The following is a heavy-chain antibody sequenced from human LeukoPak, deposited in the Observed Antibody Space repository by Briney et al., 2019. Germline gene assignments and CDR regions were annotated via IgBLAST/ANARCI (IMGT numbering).Heavy chain of an antibody. CDR2: ISSSSSYI. D-gene: IGHD3-3*01. CDR3: ARDLTGTAIFGVVIEGTDV. V-gene: IGHV3-21*01. J-gene: IGHJ6*02. CDR1: GFTFSSYS. Sequence: PGGSLRLSCAASGFTFSSYSMNWVRQAPGKGLEWVSSISSSSSYIYYADSVKGRFTISRDNAKNSLYLQMNSLRAEDTAVYYCARDLTGTAIFGVVIEGTDVWGQGTTVTVSS.